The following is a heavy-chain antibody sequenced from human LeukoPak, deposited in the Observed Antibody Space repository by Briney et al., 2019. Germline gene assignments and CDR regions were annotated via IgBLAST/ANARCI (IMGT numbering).Heavy chain of an antibody. CDR1: GFTVSSNY. D-gene: IGHD2-2*01. Sequence: GGPLRLSCAASGFTVSSNYMSWVRQAPGKGLEWVSVIYSGGSTYYADSVKGRFTISRDNSKNTLYLQMNSLRAEDTAVYYCARAQDCSSTSCYSPHWFDPWGQGTLVTVSS. J-gene: IGHJ5*02. CDR3: ARAQDCSSTSCYSPHWFDP. CDR2: IYSGGST. V-gene: IGHV3-53*01.